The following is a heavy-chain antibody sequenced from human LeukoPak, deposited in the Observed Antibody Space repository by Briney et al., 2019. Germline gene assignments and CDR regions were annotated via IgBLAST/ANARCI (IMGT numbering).Heavy chain of an antibody. J-gene: IGHJ6*04. V-gene: IGHV5-10-1*01. CDR3: ASSIPIKYYGSGSYYNVIYYYGMDV. CDR2: IDPSDSYT. Sequence: GESLKISCQGSGYSFTSYWISWVRQMPGKGLGWMGRIDPSDSYTNYSASFQCHVTISTDKSITTAYLQWSRLKASDTAMYYCASSIPIKYYGSGSYYNVIYYYGMDVWGKGTTVTVSS. D-gene: IGHD3-10*01. CDR1: GYSFTSYW.